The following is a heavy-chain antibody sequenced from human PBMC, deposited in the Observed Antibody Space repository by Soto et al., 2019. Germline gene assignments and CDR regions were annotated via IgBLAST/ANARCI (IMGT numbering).Heavy chain of an antibody. J-gene: IGHJ4*01. V-gene: IGHV3-74*01. CDR3: ARDNWNSY. Sequence: EVQLVESGGGLVQPGGSVRLSCAASGFTFSSYWMHWVRQAPGKGLMWVSRIHNDGSTTRYADSVKGRFTISRDNAKNTLYLQMSSLRVEETAVYYCARDNWNSYWGQGSLVTVSP. CDR1: GFTFSSYW. D-gene: IGHD1-7*01. CDR2: IHNDGSTT.